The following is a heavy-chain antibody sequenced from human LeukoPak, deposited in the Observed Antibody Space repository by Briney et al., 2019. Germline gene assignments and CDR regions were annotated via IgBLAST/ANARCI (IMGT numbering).Heavy chain of an antibody. D-gene: IGHD3-3*01. V-gene: IGHV3-48*01. CDR1: GFTFSSYS. Sequence: GGSLRLSCAVSGFTFSSYSMNWVRQAPGKGLEWVSYISSSSSTIYYADSVKGRFTISRDNAKNSLYLQMNSLRAEDTAVYYCARGEWSGDYWGQGTLVTVSS. CDR2: ISSSSSTI. J-gene: IGHJ4*02. CDR3: ARGEWSGDY.